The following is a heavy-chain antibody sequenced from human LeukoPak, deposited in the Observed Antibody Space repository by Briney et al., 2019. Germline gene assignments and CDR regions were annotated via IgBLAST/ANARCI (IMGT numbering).Heavy chain of an antibody. CDR1: GFTFSTYA. J-gene: IGHJ6*03. D-gene: IGHD3-10*01. V-gene: IGHV3-30*04. CDR2: ISYDGGYK. Sequence: GGSLRLSCAASGFTFSTYAMHWVRQAPGKGLEWVAVISYDGGYKYIADSVKGRFTISRDNSKNTLYLQMNSLRAEDTAVYYCARGGEGYYYYYMDVWGKGTTVTVSS. CDR3: ARGGEGYYYYYMDV.